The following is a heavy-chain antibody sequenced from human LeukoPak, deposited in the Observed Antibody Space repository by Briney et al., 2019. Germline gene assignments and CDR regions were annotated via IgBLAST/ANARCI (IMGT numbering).Heavy chain of an antibody. CDR2: ISGSGGST. D-gene: IGHD2-21*01. V-gene: IGHV3-23*01. CDR3: AKDEVLFRSY. Sequence: GGSLRLSCAASGFTFSSYAMSWVRQAPGKGLEWVSAISGSGGSTYYADSVKGRFTISRDNAKNSLYLQMNSLRAEDTAVYYCAKDEVLFRSYWGQGTLVTVSS. J-gene: IGHJ4*02. CDR1: GFTFSSYA.